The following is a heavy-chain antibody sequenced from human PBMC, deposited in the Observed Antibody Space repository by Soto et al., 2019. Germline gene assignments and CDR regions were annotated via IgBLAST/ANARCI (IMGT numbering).Heavy chain of an antibody. CDR2: INTGNGDT. CDR3: ATQAYDY. V-gene: IGHV1-3*04. Sequence: QVYLVQSGAEVKKPGASGTISCKTSGYTFTDYAMHWVRHAPGQGLECVGWINTGNGDTGYSPKLQGRVTITTDASASTAYLGLSRLRFEDTALYYCATQAYDYWGQGTQVAVAS. J-gene: IGHJ4*02. CDR1: GYTFTDYA.